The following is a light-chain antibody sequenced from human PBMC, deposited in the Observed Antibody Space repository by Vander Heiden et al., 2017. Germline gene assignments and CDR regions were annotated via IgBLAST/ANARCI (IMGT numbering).Light chain of an antibody. Sequence: QSALTQPASVSGSPGQSITISCAGTSSDVGGYNYVSWYQQHAGKAPKLMIYDVSNRPSGVSNRFSGSKSGNTASLTIAGLQAEDEADYYCSSLTTNTSVVFGEGTKLTVL. V-gene: IGLV2-14*03. CDR2: DVS. J-gene: IGLJ2*01. CDR1: SSDVGGYNY. CDR3: SSLTTNTSVV.